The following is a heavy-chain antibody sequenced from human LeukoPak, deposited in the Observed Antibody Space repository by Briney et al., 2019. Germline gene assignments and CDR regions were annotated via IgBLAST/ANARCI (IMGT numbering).Heavy chain of an antibody. V-gene: IGHV4-59*01. Sequence: SETLSLTCSVSGDSIRNYYWSWIRQPPGKGLEWIGHIDHSGSTNRHPSLRSRVTISVDKSKNQFSLKLTSVTAADTAVYFCARDRAYASGKNWFDPWGQGTQVTVSS. J-gene: IGHJ5*02. CDR3: ARDRAYASGKNWFDP. CDR1: GDSIRNYY. D-gene: IGHD3-16*01. CDR2: IDHSGST.